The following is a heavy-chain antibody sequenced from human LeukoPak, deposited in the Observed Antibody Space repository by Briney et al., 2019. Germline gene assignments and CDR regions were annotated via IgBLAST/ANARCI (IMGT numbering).Heavy chain of an antibody. D-gene: IGHD4-11*01. V-gene: IGHV3-74*01. Sequence: GGSLRLSCAASGFTFSSFWMYWVRHAPGKGLVWVSRINSDESITTYADSVKGRFTISRDNAKNTLYLQMNSLRAEDTAVYYCARGLVLGFLDYWGQGTPVTVSS. CDR1: GFTFSSFW. CDR3: ARGLVLGFLDY. CDR2: INSDESIT. J-gene: IGHJ4*02.